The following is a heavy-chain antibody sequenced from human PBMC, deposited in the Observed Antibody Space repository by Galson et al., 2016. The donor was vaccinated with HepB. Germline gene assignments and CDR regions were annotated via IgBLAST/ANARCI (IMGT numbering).Heavy chain of an antibody. Sequence: SATLSLTCGFSSGSISRRFWWSWVRQPPGRGREWIWELTPSGGTNYIPALWSRVTISGDRSKNHLSLAVSSVTAADTAVYYCAAHPEDFDSWGQGILVTVPS. CDR3: AAHPEDFDS. J-gene: IGHJ5*01. CDR1: SGSISRRFW. CDR2: LTPSGGT. V-gene: IGHV4-4*02.